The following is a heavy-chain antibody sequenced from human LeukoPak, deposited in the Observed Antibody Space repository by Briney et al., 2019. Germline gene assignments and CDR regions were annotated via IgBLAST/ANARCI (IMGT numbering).Heavy chain of an antibody. V-gene: IGHV6-1*01. J-gene: IGHJ4*02. Sequence: SQTLSLTCAISGDSVSSNSATWNWIRQSPSRGLEWLGRTYYRSKWSNDYAVSVKSRVIINTDTSKNQFSLQLNSVTPEDTAVYYCARRRGTAQAFDYWGQGTLVTVSS. CDR2: TYYRSKWSN. D-gene: IGHD6-13*01. CDR3: ARRRGTAQAFDY. CDR1: GDSVSSNSAT.